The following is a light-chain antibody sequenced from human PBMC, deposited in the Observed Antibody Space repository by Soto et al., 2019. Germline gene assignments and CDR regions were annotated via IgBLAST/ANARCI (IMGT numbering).Light chain of an antibody. CDR3: SSYTSSNTVV. Sequence: QSALTQPASVSGSPGQSITISCTGTSSDVGSYKYVSWYQQHPGKAPKLMIYDVSNRPSGVSNRFSGSKSGNTASLTISGLQAEDEAEYYCSSYTSSNTVVFGGGTKVTVL. CDR2: DVS. CDR1: SSDVGSYKY. V-gene: IGLV2-14*03. J-gene: IGLJ2*01.